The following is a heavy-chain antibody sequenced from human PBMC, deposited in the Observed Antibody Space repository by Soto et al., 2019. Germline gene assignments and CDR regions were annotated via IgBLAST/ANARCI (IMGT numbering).Heavy chain of an antibody. CDR3: ARRPYYYDTSGSRYYYCMDV. CDR1: GFTFSNYY. V-gene: IGHV3-11*03. D-gene: IGHD3-22*01. Sequence: PGGSLRLSCAASGFTFSNYYMTWIRQAPGKGLEWVSYISSSSSYINYADSVRGRFTISRDNARNSLYLQMNSLRAEDTAVYYCARRPYYYDTSGSRYYYCMDVWGQGTTVTVSS. J-gene: IGHJ6*02. CDR2: ISSSSSYI.